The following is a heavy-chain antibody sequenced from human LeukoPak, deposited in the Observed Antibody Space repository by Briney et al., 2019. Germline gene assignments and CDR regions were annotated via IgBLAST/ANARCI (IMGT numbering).Heavy chain of an antibody. CDR3: ARGNLYGSGTKRVFAF. V-gene: IGHV3-30*01. J-gene: IGHJ4*02. Sequence: GRSLRLSCAASGFTFSSHAMHWVRQAPGKGLEWLTSISYDGTTKYYADSVKGRFTISRDKSGNTLFLQMNSLRAEDTAVYYCARGNLYGSGTKRVFAFWGQGTLVTVSS. CDR2: ISYDGTTK. CDR1: GFTFSSHA. D-gene: IGHD3-10*01.